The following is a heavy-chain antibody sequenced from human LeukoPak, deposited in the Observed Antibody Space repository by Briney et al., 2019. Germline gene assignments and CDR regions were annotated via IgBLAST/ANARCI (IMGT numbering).Heavy chain of an antibody. J-gene: IGHJ4*02. V-gene: IGHV4-59*08. CDR3: ARLSPPGYKDYFDY. CDR2: IYYSGST. CDR1: GGSISSYY. D-gene: IGHD1-1*01. Sequence: KASETLSLTCTVSGGSISSYYWSWIRQPPGKGLEWIGYIYYSGSTNYNPSLKSRVTISVDTSKNQFSLELSSVTAADTAVYYCARLSPPGYKDYFDYWGQGTLVTVSS.